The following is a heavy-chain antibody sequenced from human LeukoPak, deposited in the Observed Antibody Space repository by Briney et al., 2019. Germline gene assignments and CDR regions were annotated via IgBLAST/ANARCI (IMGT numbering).Heavy chain of an antibody. D-gene: IGHD3-10*01. CDR3: ARDSGTSGEVKFDP. J-gene: IGHJ5*02. CDR2: IYDGGST. CDR1: GGSVNSYY. Sequence: SETLSLTCTVSGGSVNSYYLSWIRQPAGKTLEWIGRIYDGGSTNYNPSLKSRVTMTVDTSKNQISLKLKSVTAADTAVYYCARDSGTSGEVKFDPWGQGALVTVSS. V-gene: IGHV4-4*07.